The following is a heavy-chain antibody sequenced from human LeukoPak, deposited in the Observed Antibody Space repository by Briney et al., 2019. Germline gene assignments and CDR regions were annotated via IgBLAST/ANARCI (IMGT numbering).Heavy chain of an antibody. CDR1: GFSLSTSGVG. CDR2: IYWDDAK. CDR3: AHRRRGYSSGWYTGNFDY. J-gene: IGHJ4*02. D-gene: IGHD6-19*01. V-gene: IGHV2-5*02. Sequence: SGPTLVNPTQTLTLNCTFSGFSLSTSGVGVGWIRQPPGKALEWLALIYWDDAKRYSPSLKSRLTITKDTSKNQVVLTMTNMDPVDTATYYCAHRRRGYSSGWYTGNFDYWGQGTLVTVSS.